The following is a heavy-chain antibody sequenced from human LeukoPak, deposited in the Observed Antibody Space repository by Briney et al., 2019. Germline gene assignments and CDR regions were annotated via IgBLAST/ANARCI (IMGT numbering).Heavy chain of an antibody. Sequence: PSETLSLTCTVSGGSISSGDYYWSWIRQPPGKGLEWIGYIYCSGSTYYNPSLKSRVTISVDTSKNQFSLKLSSVTAADTAVYYCARDIPGGNWGSGIGMLSGYAFDIWGQGTMVTVSS. CDR3: ARDIPGGNWGSGIGMLSGYAFDI. CDR1: GGSISSGDYY. D-gene: IGHD3-10*01. J-gene: IGHJ3*02. CDR2: IYCSGST. V-gene: IGHV4-30-4*01.